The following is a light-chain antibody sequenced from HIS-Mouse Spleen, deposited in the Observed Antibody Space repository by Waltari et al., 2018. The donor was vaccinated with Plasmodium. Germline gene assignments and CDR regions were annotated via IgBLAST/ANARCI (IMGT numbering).Light chain of an antibody. CDR3: QQYYSTPYT. CDR1: PSVLYSSNNKNY. Sequence: DIVMTQSPASLAVSLGERAAIKCKSRPSVLYSSNNKNYLAWYQQKPGQPPKLLIYWASTRESGVPDRFSGSGSGTDFTLTISSLQAEDVAVYYCQQYYSTPYTFGQGTKLEIK. V-gene: IGKV4-1*01. J-gene: IGKJ2*01. CDR2: WAS.